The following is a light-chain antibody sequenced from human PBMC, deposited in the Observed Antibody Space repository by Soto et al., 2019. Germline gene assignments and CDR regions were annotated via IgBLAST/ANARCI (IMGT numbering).Light chain of an antibody. CDR3: QQHNYWHQT. CDR2: VAS. J-gene: IGKJ2*01. V-gene: IGKV3-15*01. Sequence: EIVMTQSPATLSVSPGERATLSCRASQSVSSNLAWYQQKPGQAPRLLIYVASTRATGIPARFSGSGSGTEFTLTISSLQSEDFAVYYCQQHNYWHQTFGQGTKLDVK. CDR1: QSVSSN.